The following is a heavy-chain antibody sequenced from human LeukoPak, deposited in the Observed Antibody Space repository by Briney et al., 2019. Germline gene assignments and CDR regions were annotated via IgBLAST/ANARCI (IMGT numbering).Heavy chain of an antibody. Sequence: PGGSLRLSCAASEFTFSSYGMHWVRQAPGKGLEWVAVISYDGSNKYYADSVEGRFTISRDNSKNTLYLQMNSLRAEDTAVYYCAKVNGDYEAFDIWGQGTMVTVSS. CDR1: EFTFSSYG. D-gene: IGHD4-17*01. J-gene: IGHJ3*02. CDR2: ISYDGSNK. V-gene: IGHV3-30*18. CDR3: AKVNGDYEAFDI.